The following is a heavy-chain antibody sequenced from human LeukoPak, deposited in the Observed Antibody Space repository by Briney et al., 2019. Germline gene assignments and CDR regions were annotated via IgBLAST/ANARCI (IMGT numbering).Heavy chain of an antibody. D-gene: IGHD2-15*01. CDR3: ARDSLAEGYYYGMDV. J-gene: IGHJ6*02. CDR1: GGSISSGDYF. V-gene: IGHV4-31*03. CDR2: IYNSGST. Sequence: SQTLSLTCTVSGGSISSGDYFWSWICQHPGKGLEWIGYIYNSGSTYYNPSLKSRVSISVDTSRNQFSLKLSSVTAADTAVYYCARDSLAEGYYYGMDVWGQGTTVTVSS.